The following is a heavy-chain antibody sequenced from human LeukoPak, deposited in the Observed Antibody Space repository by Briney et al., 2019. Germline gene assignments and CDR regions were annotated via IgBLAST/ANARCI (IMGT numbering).Heavy chain of an antibody. CDR2: ISGSGGST. CDR1: GFTFSSYS. CDR3: AKVQWYCSSTSCYSYYYYGMDV. J-gene: IGHJ6*02. D-gene: IGHD2-2*02. V-gene: IGHV3-23*01. Sequence: GGSLRLSCAASGFTFSSYSMNWVRQAPGKGLEWVSAISGSGGSTYYADSVKGRFTISRDNSKNTLYLQMNSLRAEDTAVYYCAKVQWYCSSTSCYSYYYYGMDVWGQGTTVTVSS.